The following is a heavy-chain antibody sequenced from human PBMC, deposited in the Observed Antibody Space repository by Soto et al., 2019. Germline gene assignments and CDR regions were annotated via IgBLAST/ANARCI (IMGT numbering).Heavy chain of an antibody. Sequence: VQPVESGGGLIQPGGSLRLSCAASGFTVSSNYMSWVRQAPGKGLEWVSVIYSGGSTYYADSVKGRFTISRDNPKNTLYIQMTSWSGEGTAVHHCARVRSGWRFDYWGQGTLVTVSS. J-gene: IGHJ4*02. D-gene: IGHD3-3*01. CDR2: IYSGGST. V-gene: IGHV3-53*01. CDR1: GFTVSSNY. CDR3: ARVRSGWRFDY.